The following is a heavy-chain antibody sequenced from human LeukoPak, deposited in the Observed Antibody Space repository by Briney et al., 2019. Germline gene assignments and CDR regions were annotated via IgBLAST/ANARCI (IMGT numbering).Heavy chain of an antibody. CDR3: ARAPEMATISIYVS. CDR1: GGSFSGYY. V-gene: IGHV4-34*01. Sequence: SETLSLTCAVYGGSFSGYYWSWIRQPPGKGLEWIGEINHSGSTNYNPSLKSRVTISVDTSKNQFSLKLSSVTAADTAVYYCARAPEMATISIYVSWGQGTLVTVSS. J-gene: IGHJ4*02. CDR2: INHSGST. D-gene: IGHD5-24*01.